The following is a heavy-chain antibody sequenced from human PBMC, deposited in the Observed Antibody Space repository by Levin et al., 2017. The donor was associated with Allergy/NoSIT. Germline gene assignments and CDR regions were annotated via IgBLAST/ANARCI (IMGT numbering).Heavy chain of an antibody. CDR2: ISGSGGST. CDR1: GFTFSSYA. D-gene: IGHD2-15*01. CDR3: AKAGVQLGYCSGGSCYGKFDY. J-gene: IGHJ4*02. V-gene: IGHV3-23*01. Sequence: GESLKISCAASGFTFSSYAMSWVRQAPGKGLEWVSAISGSGGSTYYADSVKGRFTISRDNSKNTLYLQMNSLRAEDTAVYYCAKAGVQLGYCSGGSCYGKFDYWGQGTLVTVSS.